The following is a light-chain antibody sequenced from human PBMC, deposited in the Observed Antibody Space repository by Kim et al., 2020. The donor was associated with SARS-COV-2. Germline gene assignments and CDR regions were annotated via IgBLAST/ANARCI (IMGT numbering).Light chain of an antibody. J-gene: IGLJ3*02. CDR2: QDS. CDR1: KLGDKY. V-gene: IGLV3-1*01. Sequence: SVSPGQTARITCSGDKLGDKYACWYQQNPGQPPVLVIYQDSKRPAGIPERFSGSNSGNTATLTISGTQAMDEADYYCQAWDSSTAVFGGGTQLTVL. CDR3: QAWDSSTAV.